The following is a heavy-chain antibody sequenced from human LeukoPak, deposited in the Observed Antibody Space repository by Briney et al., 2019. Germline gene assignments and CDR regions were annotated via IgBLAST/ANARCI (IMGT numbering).Heavy chain of an antibody. CDR3: ARGDDYGDYEEEYYFDY. D-gene: IGHD4-17*01. J-gene: IGHJ4*02. CDR2: ISSSSSDI. CDR1: GFTFSSYS. V-gene: IGHV3-21*01. Sequence: GSLRLSCAASGFTFSSYSMNWVRQAPGKGLEWVSSISSSSSDIYYADSVKGRFTISRDNAKNSLYLQMNSLRAEDTAVYYCARGDDYGDYEEEYYFDYWGQGTLVTVSS.